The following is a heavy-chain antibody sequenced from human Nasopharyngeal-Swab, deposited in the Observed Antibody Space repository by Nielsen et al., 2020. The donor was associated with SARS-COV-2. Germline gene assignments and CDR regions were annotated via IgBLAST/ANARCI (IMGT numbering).Heavy chain of an antibody. D-gene: IGHD2-15*01. V-gene: IGHV3-23*01. Sequence: VRQAPGKGLEWVSAISGSGGSTYYADSVKGRFTISRDNSKNTLYLQMNSLRAEGTAVYYCARAKVVVVAASDYWGQGTLVTVSS. CDR2: ISGSGGST. J-gene: IGHJ4*02. CDR3: ARAKVVVVAASDY.